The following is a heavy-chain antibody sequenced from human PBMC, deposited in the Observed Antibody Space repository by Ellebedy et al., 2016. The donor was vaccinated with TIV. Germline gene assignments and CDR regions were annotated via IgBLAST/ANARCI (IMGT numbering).Heavy chain of an antibody. CDR2: FDPEDGET. D-gene: IGHD3-3*01. J-gene: IGHJ6*02. V-gene: IGHV1-24*01. CDR1: GYTITELS. CDR3: TTVKAGVTIFGVADYGMDV. Sequence: AASVKVSCKVSGYTITELSMPWVRQAPGKGLEWMGGFDPEDGETIYAQKFQGRVTMTEDTSTDTAYMELSSLRSEDTAVYSCTTVKAGVTIFGVADYGMDVWGQGTTVTVSS.